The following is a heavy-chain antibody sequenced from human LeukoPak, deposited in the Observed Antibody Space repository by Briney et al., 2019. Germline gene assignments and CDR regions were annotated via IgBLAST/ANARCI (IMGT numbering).Heavy chain of an antibody. CDR1: GYTFTGYY. CDR2: INPSGGST. V-gene: IGHV1-46*01. D-gene: IGHD3-10*01. J-gene: IGHJ4*02. Sequence: ASVKVSCKASGYTFTGYYMHWVRQAPGQGLEWMGIINPSGGSTSYAQKFQGRVTMTRDTSTSTVYMELSSLRSEDTAVYYCARDLGPYGSGSPIGYWGQGTLVTVSS. CDR3: ARDLGPYGSGSPIGY.